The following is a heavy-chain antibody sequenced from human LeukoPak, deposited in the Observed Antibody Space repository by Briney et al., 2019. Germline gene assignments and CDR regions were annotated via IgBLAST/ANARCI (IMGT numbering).Heavy chain of an antibody. V-gene: IGHV4-39*01. CDR2: IYYSGST. CDR1: GGSISSSSYY. D-gene: IGHD3-10*01. J-gene: IGHJ3*02. CDR3: ARHRRGAYDAFDI. Sequence: SETLSLTCTASGGSISSSSYYWGWIRQPPGKGLGWIGSIYYSGSTYYNPSLKSRVTISVDTSKNQFSLKLSSVTAADTAVYYCARHRRGAYDAFDIWGQGTMVTVSS.